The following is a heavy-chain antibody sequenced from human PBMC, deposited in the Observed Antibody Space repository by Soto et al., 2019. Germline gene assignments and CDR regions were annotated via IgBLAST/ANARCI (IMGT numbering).Heavy chain of an antibody. Sequence: ASVKVSCKASGYTFTSYGISWVRQAPGQGLEWMGWITPYNGNTNYAQKLQGRVTMTTDTSTSTAYMELRSLRSDDTAVYYCARISVMVVVVAAGDYWGQGTPVTVSS. D-gene: IGHD2-15*01. J-gene: IGHJ4*02. CDR3: ARISVMVVVVAAGDY. CDR2: ITPYNGNT. V-gene: IGHV1-18*01. CDR1: GYTFTSYG.